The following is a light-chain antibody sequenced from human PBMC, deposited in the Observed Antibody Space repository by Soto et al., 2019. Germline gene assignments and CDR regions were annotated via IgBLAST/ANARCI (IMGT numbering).Light chain of an antibody. CDR2: ATS. CDR3: QQSYSTLLT. CDR1: QSISTY. V-gene: IGKV1-39*01. J-gene: IGKJ1*01. Sequence: DLQMTLSPTSLSASVGARVPIPCRASQSISTYLNWYQQKPGKAPKLLIYATSSLQSGVPSRFSGSGSGTDFSLTISSLQPEDFATYYCQQSYSTLLTFGQGTKVDIK.